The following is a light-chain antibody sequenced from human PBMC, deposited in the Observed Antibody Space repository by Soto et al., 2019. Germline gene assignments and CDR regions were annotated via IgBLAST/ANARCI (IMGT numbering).Light chain of an antibody. CDR2: DAS. CDR3: QHYDSLRWT. Sequence: EMVLTQSPAPLSLSPGENATLSCRASQSVSSYLAWYQQKPGQAPRLLIYDASNRATGIPDRFSGSGSGTDFSLTISRLEPEDFAVYYCQHYDSLRWTFGLGTKVDIK. CDR1: QSVSSY. V-gene: IGKV3-11*01. J-gene: IGKJ1*01.